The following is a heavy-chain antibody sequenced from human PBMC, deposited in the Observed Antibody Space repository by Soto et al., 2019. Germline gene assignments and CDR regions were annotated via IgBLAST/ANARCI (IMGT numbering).Heavy chain of an antibody. D-gene: IGHD5-18*01. CDR1: GGSISSYY. CDR2: IYYSGST. J-gene: IGHJ4*02. V-gene: IGHV4-59*01. Sequence: KPSETLSLTCTVSGGSISSYYWSWIRQPPGKGLEWIGYIYYSGSTNYNPSLKSRVTISVDTSKNQFSLKLSSVTAADTAVYYCARTQPSYSYGEVDYWGQGTLVTVSS. CDR3: ARTQPSYSYGEVDY.